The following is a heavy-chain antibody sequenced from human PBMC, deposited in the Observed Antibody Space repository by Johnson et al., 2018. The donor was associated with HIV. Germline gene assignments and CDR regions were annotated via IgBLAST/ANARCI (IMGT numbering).Heavy chain of an antibody. V-gene: IGHV3-30-3*01. CDR2: ISYDGSNK. CDR3: GRDINYSNYVTDAFDI. CDR1: GFTFSSYA. D-gene: IGHD4-11*01. Sequence: VQLVESGGGVVQPGRSLRLSCAASGFTFSSYAVHWVRQAPGKGLECVAVISYDGSNKYYADSVKGRFTISRDSSKNTLYLQMNSLRAEDTAVYYCGRDINYSNYVTDAFDIWGQGTVVTVSS. J-gene: IGHJ3*02.